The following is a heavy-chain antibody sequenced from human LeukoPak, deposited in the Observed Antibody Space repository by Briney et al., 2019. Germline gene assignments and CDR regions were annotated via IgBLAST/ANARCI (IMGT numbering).Heavy chain of an antibody. D-gene: IGHD2-2*02. V-gene: IGHV1-3*01. Sequence: ASVKVSCKASGYTFTSYAMHWVRQAPGQRPEWMGWINAGNGNTKYSQKFQGRVTITRDTSASTAYMELSSLRSEDTAVYYCARDLVEYQLLYVYWGQGTLVTVSS. CDR3: ARDLVEYQLLYVY. CDR2: INAGNGNT. CDR1: GYTFTSYA. J-gene: IGHJ4*02.